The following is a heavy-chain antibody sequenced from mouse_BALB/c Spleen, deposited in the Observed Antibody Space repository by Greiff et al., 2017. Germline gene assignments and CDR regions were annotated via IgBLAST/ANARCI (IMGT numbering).Heavy chain of an antibody. V-gene: IGHV1-4*01. CDR2: INPSSGYT. CDR3: ARDEGNYFDY. J-gene: IGHJ2*01. Sequence: VQLKESGAELARPGASVKMSCKASGYTFTSYTMHWVKQRPGQGLEWIGYINPSSGYTNYNQKFKDKATLTADKSSSTAYMQLSSLTSEDSAVYYCARDEGNYFDYWGQGTTLTVSS. CDR1: GYTFTSYT.